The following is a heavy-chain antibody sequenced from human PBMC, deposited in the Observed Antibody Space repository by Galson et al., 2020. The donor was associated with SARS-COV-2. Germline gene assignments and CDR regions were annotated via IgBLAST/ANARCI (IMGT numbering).Heavy chain of an antibody. J-gene: IGHJ5*02. Sequence: SGPTLVKPTETLTLTCTVSGFSLSNTRMGVSWIRQPPGKALEWLAHIFSNDEKSYSTSLKSRLTISKDTSKSQVVLTMTNVDPVDTATYFCARMTYYYDSSGYYYEYNWWFDPWGQGTLVTVSS. V-gene: IGHV2-26*01. CDR2: IFSNDEK. D-gene: IGHD3-22*01. CDR1: GFSLSNTRMG. CDR3: ARMTYYYDSSGYYYEYNWWFDP.